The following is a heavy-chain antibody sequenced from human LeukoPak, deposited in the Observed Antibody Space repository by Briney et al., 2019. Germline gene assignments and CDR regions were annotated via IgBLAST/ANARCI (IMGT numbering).Heavy chain of an antibody. CDR3: ARAVHPRGASNDY. V-gene: IGHV1-8*01. D-gene: IGHD2/OR15-2a*01. Sequence: GASVKVSCKASGYTFTSYDINWVQQATGQGLEWMGWMNPNSGNTGYAQKFQGRVTMTRNTSISTAYMELSSLRSEDTAVYYCARAVHPRGASNDYWGQGTLVTVSS. J-gene: IGHJ4*02. CDR2: MNPNSGNT. CDR1: GYTFTSYD.